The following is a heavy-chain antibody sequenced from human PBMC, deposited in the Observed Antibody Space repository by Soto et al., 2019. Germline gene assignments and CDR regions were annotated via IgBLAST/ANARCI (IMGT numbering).Heavy chain of an antibody. Sequence: QVQLQESGPGLVKPSQTLSLTCTVSGGSISSGGYYWSWIRQHPGKGLEWIGYIYYSGSTYYNPYLKSRVTKSVDTSKNPFSLKLSSVTAADTAVYYCARERGYCSGGSCYGDAWFDPWGQGTLVTVSS. CDR3: ARERGYCSGGSCYGDAWFDP. D-gene: IGHD2-15*01. CDR2: IYYSGST. J-gene: IGHJ5*02. CDR1: GGSISSGGYY. V-gene: IGHV4-31*03.